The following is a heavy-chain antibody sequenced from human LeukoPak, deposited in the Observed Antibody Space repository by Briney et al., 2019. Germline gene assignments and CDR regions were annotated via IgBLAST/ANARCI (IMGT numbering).Heavy chain of an antibody. CDR1: GYSISSGHY. V-gene: IGHV4-38-2*02. Sequence: PSETLSLTCTVSGYSISSGHYWGWIRQPPGKGLEWIGSIYHSGSTYYNPSLKSRVTISVDTSKNQFSLKLSSVTAADTAVYYCARGGITMVRGVILWGQGTMVTVSS. J-gene: IGHJ3*01. D-gene: IGHD3-10*01. CDR3: ARGGITMVRGVIL. CDR2: IYHSGST.